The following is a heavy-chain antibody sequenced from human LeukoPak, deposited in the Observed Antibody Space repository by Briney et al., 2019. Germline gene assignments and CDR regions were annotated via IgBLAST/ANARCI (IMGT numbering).Heavy chain of an antibody. CDR1: GGSFSGYY. CDR3: AREFRLGGVVAATLHAFDI. V-gene: IGHV4-59*01. CDR2: IYYSGST. J-gene: IGHJ3*02. Sequence: PSETLSLTCAVYGGSFSGYYWSWIRQPPGRGLEWIGYIYYSGSTNYNPSLKSRVTISVDTSKNQFSLKLSSVTAADTAVYYCAREFRLGGVVAATLHAFDIWGQGTMVTVSS. D-gene: IGHD2-15*01.